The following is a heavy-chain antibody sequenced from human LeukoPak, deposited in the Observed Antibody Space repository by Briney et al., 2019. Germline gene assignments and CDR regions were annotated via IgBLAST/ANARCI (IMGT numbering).Heavy chain of an antibody. CDR3: ARSGEVVIAFPDWFAP. D-gene: IGHD2-21*01. V-gene: IGHV3-53*01. J-gene: IGHJ5*02. CDR2: IYSGGDT. Sequence: SGGSLRLSCAASGFTVSGNYMSWVRQAPGKGPECVAVIYSGGDTYYADSVKGRFTISRDNAKNSLYLQMNSLRAEDTAVYYCARSGEVVIAFPDWFAPWGQGTLVPVSS. CDR1: GFTVSGNY.